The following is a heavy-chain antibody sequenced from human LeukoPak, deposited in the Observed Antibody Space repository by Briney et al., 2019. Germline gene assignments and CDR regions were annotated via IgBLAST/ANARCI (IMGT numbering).Heavy chain of an antibody. V-gene: IGHV4-39*07. CDR1: GGSISSSSYY. CDR2: IYYSGST. CDR3: ARRGNIGSGGSRAFDI. J-gene: IGHJ3*02. Sequence: SETLSLTCTVSGGSISSSSYYWGWIRQPPGKGLEWIGSIYYSGSTYYNPSLKSQVTISVDTSKNQFSLKLSSVTAADTAVYYCARRGNIGSGGSRAFDIWGQGTMVTVSS. D-gene: IGHD2-15*01.